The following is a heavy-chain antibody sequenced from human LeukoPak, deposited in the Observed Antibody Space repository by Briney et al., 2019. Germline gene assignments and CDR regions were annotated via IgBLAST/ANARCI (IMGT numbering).Heavy chain of an antibody. CDR1: GFTFSSYG. Sequence: GGTLRLSCAASGFTFSSYGMSWVRQAPGKGLEWVSAISGSGGSTYYADSVKGRFTISRDNAKNSLYLQMNSLRAEDTAVYYCARDFGFYDILTGYSSSIDYWGQGTLVTVSS. D-gene: IGHD3-9*01. V-gene: IGHV3-23*01. J-gene: IGHJ4*02. CDR3: ARDFGFYDILTGYSSSIDY. CDR2: ISGSGGST.